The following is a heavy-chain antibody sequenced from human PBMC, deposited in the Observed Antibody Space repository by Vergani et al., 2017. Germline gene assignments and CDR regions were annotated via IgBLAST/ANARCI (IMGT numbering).Heavy chain of an antibody. J-gene: IGHJ6*03. V-gene: IGHV3-33*06. Sequence: VQLVESGGGLVQPGGSLRLSCAASGFTFSSYGMHWVRQAPGKGLEWVAVIWYDGSNKYYADSVKGRFTISRDNSKNTLYLQMNSLRAEDTAVYYCAKGEGTGTTYYYYMDVWGKGTTVTVSS. D-gene: IGHD1/OR15-1a*01. CDR1: GFTFSSYG. CDR2: IWYDGSNK. CDR3: AKGEGTGTTYYYYMDV.